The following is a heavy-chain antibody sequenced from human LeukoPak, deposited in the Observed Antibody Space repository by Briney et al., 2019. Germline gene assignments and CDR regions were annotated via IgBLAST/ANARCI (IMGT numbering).Heavy chain of an antibody. CDR1: GGSISSYY. CDR3: ARGSRYFDPFDY. CDR2: IYTSGST. V-gene: IGHV4-4*07. D-gene: IGHD3-9*01. Sequence: PSETLSVTCTVSGGSISSYYWSGIRQPAGKGLEWIGRIYTSGSTNYNPSLKSRVTMSVDTSKNQFSLKLSSVTAADTAVYYCARGSRYFDPFDYWGQGTLVTVSS. J-gene: IGHJ4*02.